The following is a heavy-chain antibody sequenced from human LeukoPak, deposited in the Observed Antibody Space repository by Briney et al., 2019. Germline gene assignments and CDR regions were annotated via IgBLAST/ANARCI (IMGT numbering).Heavy chain of an antibody. J-gene: IGHJ3*02. CDR1: GYTFTSYD. D-gene: IGHD2-8*01. CDR3: ARVLSPVWSTHADDAFDI. CDR2: MNPNSGNT. V-gene: IGHV1-8*01. Sequence: ASVKVSCKASGYTFTSYDINWVRQATGQGLEWMGWMNPNSGNTGYAQKFQGRVTMTRNTSISTAYMELSSLRSRDTAVYYCARVLSPVWSTHADDAFDIWGQGTMVTVSS.